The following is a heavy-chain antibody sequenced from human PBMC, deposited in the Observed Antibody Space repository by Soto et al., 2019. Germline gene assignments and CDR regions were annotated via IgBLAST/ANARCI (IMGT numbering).Heavy chain of an antibody. Sequence: EVQLLESGGGLVQPGGSLRLSCAASGFTFSSYAMSWVRQAPGKGLEWVSAISGSGGSTYYADSVKGRFTISRDNSKNTLYLQMNSLRAEDTAVYYCAKDRFYSGSYWELPNYFDYWGQGTLVTVSS. J-gene: IGHJ4*02. D-gene: IGHD1-26*01. V-gene: IGHV3-23*01. CDR1: GFTFSSYA. CDR3: AKDRFYSGSYWELPNYFDY. CDR2: ISGSGGST.